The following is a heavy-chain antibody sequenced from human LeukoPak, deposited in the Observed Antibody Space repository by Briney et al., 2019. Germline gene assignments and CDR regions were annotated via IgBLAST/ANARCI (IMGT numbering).Heavy chain of an antibody. Sequence: SETLSLTCAVYGGSFSGYYWSWIRQPPEKGLEWIGEINYSGSTNYNPSLKSRVTISVDTSKNQFSLKLSSVTAADTAVYYCARGGGLVAATPYYFDYWGQGTLVTVSS. CDR3: ARGGGLVAATPYYFDY. V-gene: IGHV4-34*01. CDR1: GGSFSGYY. CDR2: INYSGST. D-gene: IGHD2-15*01. J-gene: IGHJ4*02.